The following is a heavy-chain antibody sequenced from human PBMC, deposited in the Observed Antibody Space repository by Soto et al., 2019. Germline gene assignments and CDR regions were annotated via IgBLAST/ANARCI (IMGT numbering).Heavy chain of an antibody. Sequence: KVSCKASGGTFSSYAISWVRQAPGQGLEWMGGIIPIFGTANHAQKFQGRVTITADESTSTAYMELSSLRSEDTAVYYCASSYDSSGYYSNFDYWGQGTLVTVS. V-gene: IGHV1-69*01. CDR2: IIPIFGTA. CDR1: GGTFSSYA. D-gene: IGHD3-22*01. CDR3: ASSYDSSGYYSNFDY. J-gene: IGHJ4*02.